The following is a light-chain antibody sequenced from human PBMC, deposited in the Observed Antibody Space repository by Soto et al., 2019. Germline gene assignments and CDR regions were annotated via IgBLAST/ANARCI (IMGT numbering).Light chain of an antibody. J-gene: IGKJ2*01. CDR1: QSISSK. CDR3: QQYNNWPPYT. V-gene: IGKV3-15*01. Sequence: EVLMTQSPATLSVSPGERATLSCRASQSISSKLAWYQQKHGQAPRLLIYDASTRATGIPVRFSGSGSETEFTLTISSLQSEDCAVYYCQQYNNWPPYTFGHGTKLEIK. CDR2: DAS.